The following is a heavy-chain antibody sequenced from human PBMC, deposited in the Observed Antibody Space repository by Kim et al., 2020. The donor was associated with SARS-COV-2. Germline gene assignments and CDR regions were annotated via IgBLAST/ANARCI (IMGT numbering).Heavy chain of an antibody. CDR3: AKEGDGVVMDV. V-gene: IGHV3-30*18. CDR1: GFTFSSYG. Sequence: GGSLRLSCAASGFTFSSYGMHWVRQAPGKGLEWVAVISYDGSNKYYADSVKGRFTISRDNSENTLYLQMNSLRAEDTAVYYCAKEGDGVVMDVWGQGTT. D-gene: IGHD2-2*01. J-gene: IGHJ6*02. CDR2: ISYDGSNK.